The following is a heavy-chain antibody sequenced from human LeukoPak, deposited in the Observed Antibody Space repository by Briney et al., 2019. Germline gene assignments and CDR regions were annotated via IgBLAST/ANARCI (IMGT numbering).Heavy chain of an antibody. J-gene: IGHJ4*02. D-gene: IGHD6-13*01. CDR3: TTGIAAAPTFYFDY. V-gene: IGHV3-15*01. Sequence: GGSLRLSCAASGFTFSNAWMSWVRQAPGKGLEWVGRIKSKTDGGPTDYAAPVKGRFTISRDDSKNTLYLQMNSLKTEDTAVYYCTTGIAAAPTFYFDYWGQGTLVTVSS. CDR2: IKSKTDGGPT. CDR1: GFTFSNAW.